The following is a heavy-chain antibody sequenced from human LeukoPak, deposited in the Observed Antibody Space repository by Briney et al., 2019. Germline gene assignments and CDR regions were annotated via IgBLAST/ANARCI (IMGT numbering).Heavy chain of an antibody. Sequence: GGSLRLSCRASGFNFNIYSMNWVRQAPGKGLEWVSVIRAEGDPTHYADSVKGRFTISRDNSKNMVYLQMNSLRAEDTAMYYCAKRLYSSGGDYFDYWGQGTLLTVSS. V-gene: IGHV3-23*01. D-gene: IGHD6-19*01. CDR1: GFNFNIYS. CDR3: AKRLYSSGGDYFDY. CDR2: IRAEGDPT. J-gene: IGHJ4*02.